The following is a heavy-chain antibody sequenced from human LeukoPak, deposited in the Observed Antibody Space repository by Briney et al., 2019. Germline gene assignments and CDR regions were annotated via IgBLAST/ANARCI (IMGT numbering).Heavy chain of an antibody. J-gene: IGHJ6*03. Sequence: PGGSLRLSCAASGFAFSSYGMHWVRQAPGKGLEWVAVISYDGSNKYYADSVKGRFTISRDNSKNTLYLQMNSLRAEDTAVYYCARNRGYYYYYMDVWAKGTTVTVSS. CDR3: ARNRGYYYYYMDV. CDR1: GFAFSSYG. V-gene: IGHV3-30*03. CDR2: ISYDGSNK.